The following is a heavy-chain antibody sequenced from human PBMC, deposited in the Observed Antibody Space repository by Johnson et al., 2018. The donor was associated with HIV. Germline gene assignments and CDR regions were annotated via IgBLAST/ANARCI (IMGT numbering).Heavy chain of an antibody. V-gene: IGHV3-66*01. CDR2: IFSGGTT. D-gene: IGHD5-24*01. CDR1: RFTVSSNY. Sequence: VQLVESGGGLVQPGGSLRLSCAASRFTVSSNYMSWVRQAPGKGLDWVSVIFSGGTTYYADSVNGRFTISRDNSKNTLYLQMNSLRAEDTALYYCARACRDGYTCDAFDIWGQGTMVTVSS. J-gene: IGHJ3*02. CDR3: ARACRDGYTCDAFDI.